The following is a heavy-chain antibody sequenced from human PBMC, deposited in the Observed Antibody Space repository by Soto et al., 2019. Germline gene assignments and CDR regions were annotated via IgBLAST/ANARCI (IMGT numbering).Heavy chain of an antibody. CDR1: GFSLSTSGVG. D-gene: IGHD3-22*01. CDR2: IYWNDDK. Sequence: SGPTLVNPTQTLTLTCTFSGFSLSTSGVGVGWIRQPPGKALEWLALIYWNDDKRYSPSLKSRLTITKDTSKNQVVLTMTNMDPVDTATYYCAHRGGPYYDSSGNYYYYGMDVWGQGTTVTVSS. J-gene: IGHJ6*02. V-gene: IGHV2-5*01. CDR3: AHRGGPYYDSSGNYYYYGMDV.